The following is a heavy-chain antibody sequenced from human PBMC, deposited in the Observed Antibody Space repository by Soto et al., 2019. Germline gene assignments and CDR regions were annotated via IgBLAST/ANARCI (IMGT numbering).Heavy chain of an antibody. CDR1: GYTFTSYD. D-gene: IGHD6-13*01. CDR2: MNPNSGNT. V-gene: IGHV1-8*01. Sequence: ASVKVSCKASGYTFTSYDINWVRQATGQGLEWMGWMNPNSGNTGYAQKFQGRVTMTRNISISTAYMELSSLRSEDTAVYYCARDRAAAGTRFDPWGQGTLVTVSS. CDR3: ARDRAAAGTRFDP. J-gene: IGHJ5*02.